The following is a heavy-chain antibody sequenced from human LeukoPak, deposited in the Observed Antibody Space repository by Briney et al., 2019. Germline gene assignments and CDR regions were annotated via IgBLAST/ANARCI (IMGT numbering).Heavy chain of an antibody. CDR3: ARSQATPAIGWFDP. J-gene: IGHJ5*02. D-gene: IGHD2-21*02. CDR1: GGSINSGSYY. V-gene: IGHV4-61*02. CDR2: IYTNGST. Sequence: PSQTLSLTCTVSGGSINSGSYYWSWIRQPAGKGLEWIGRIYTNGSTNYNPSLKSRVTMSVDTSKNQFSLKLSSVTAADTAVYYCARSQATPAIGWFDPWGQGTLVTVSS.